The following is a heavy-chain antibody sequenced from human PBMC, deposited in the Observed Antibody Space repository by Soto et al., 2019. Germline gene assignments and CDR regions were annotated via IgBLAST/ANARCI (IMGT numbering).Heavy chain of an antibody. J-gene: IGHJ4*02. CDR1: GGSISSGDYY. V-gene: IGHV4-30-4*01. CDR3: ARKGALDY. CDR2: ILYSGTT. Sequence: PSETLSLTCTVSGGSISSGDYYWSWIRQPPGKGLEWIGYILYSGTTNYNPSLESRLTISVDTSKNQFSLKLTSVTAADTAVYYWARKGALDYWGRATLVTVSS.